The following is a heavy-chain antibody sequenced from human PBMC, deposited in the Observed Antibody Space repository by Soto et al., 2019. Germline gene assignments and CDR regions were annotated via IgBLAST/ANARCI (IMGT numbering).Heavy chain of an antibody. CDR1: GFTFSSYW. D-gene: IGHD4-17*01. CDR2: IKRDGSEK. Sequence: PGGSLRLSCAASGFTFSSYWMSWVRQAPGKGLEWVANIKRDGSEKYYVDSVKGRFTISRDNAKNSLYLQVNSLRAEDTAVYYCAREIYLSDYGDYGGYFDYWGQGTLVTVSS. V-gene: IGHV3-7*03. CDR3: AREIYLSDYGDYGGYFDY. J-gene: IGHJ4*02.